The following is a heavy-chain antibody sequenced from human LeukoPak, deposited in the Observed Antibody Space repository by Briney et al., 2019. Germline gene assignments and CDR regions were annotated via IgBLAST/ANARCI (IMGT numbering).Heavy chain of an antibody. D-gene: IGHD4-23*01. CDR3: AREGRLSGTYYGGGWFDP. J-gene: IGHJ5*02. Sequence: GASVKVSCKTSGYTFTGHYMHWVRQVPGQGLEWMGWISNSGGTNYAQKFQGRVTMTRDTSISTAYMELSCLRSDDTALYYCAREGRLSGTYYGGGWFDPWGQGTLVIVSS. V-gene: IGHV1-2*02. CDR1: GYTFTGHY. CDR2: ISNSGGT.